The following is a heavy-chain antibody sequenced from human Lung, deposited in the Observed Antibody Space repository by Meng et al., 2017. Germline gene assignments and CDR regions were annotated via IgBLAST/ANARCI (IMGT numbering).Heavy chain of an antibody. D-gene: IGHD5-12*01. J-gene: IGHJ4*02. V-gene: IGHV1-18*01. CDR3: AKDRTTLKSGDGDH. Sequence: QVYLVQSGAEVKKPGASVTASCEALGYSFSPYGSICVRQAPGQVLGWMWWVSNLNGNSHYAEKFKGRLTMTADKSKAYMELKSQTADDTDVYYCAKDRTTLKSGDGDHWGQGTLVTVSS. CDR1: GYSFSPYG. CDR2: VSNLNGNS.